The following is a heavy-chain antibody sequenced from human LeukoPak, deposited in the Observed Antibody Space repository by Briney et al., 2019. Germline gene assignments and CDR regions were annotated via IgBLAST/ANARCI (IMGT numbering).Heavy chain of an antibody. CDR3: ARGRKYSYGY. Sequence: PSETLSLTCAVYGGSFSGYYWSWIRQPPGKGLEWIGEINHSGSTNYNPSLKSRVTISVDTSKNQFSLKLSSVTAADTDVYYCARGRKYSYGYWGQGTLVTVSS. V-gene: IGHV4-34*01. CDR1: GGSFSGYY. J-gene: IGHJ4*02. D-gene: IGHD5-18*01. CDR2: INHSGST.